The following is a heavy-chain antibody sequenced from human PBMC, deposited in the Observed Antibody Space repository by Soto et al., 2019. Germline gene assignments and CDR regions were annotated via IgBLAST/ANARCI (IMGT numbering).Heavy chain of an antibody. Sequence: EVQLVESGGGLVQPGRSLRLSCTASGFTFSDSWMTWVRQAPGKGLEWVARIKPDESEKKYADSVKGRFSISRDNAKNSMYLQMDSLRGEDTAGYYCVRGGSNYASWGQGTLVTVSS. CDR2: IKPDESEK. CDR1: GFTFSDSW. CDR3: VRGGSNYAS. D-gene: IGHD4-4*01. V-gene: IGHV3-7*01. J-gene: IGHJ5*02.